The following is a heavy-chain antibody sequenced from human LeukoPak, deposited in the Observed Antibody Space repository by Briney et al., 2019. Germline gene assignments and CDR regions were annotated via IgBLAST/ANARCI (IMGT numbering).Heavy chain of an antibody. D-gene: IGHD3-16*02. V-gene: IGHV1-2*02. Sequence: ASVKVSCKASGYTFTSYGISWVRQAPGQGLEWMGWINPNSGGTNYAQKFQGRVTMTRDTSISTAYMELSRLRSDDTAVYYCARVYYDYVWGSYRYQYYFDYWGQGTLVTVSS. CDR3: ARVYYDYVWGSYRYQYYFDY. J-gene: IGHJ4*02. CDR1: GYTFTSYG. CDR2: INPNSGGT.